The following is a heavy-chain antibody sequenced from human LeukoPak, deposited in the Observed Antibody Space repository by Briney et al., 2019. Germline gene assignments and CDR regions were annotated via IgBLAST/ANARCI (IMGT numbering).Heavy chain of an antibody. Sequence: GGSLRLSCAASGFIFKDYWTIWVRQAPGKGLEWVANIKQDGSEKYYVDSVKGQFTISRDNAKNSLYLQMNTLRAEDTAMYYCAKDAQPRSRWFDPWGQGTLVTVSS. CDR1: GFIFKDYW. D-gene: IGHD3-16*01. J-gene: IGHJ5*02. CDR3: AKDAQPRSRWFDP. V-gene: IGHV3-7*03. CDR2: IKQDGSEK.